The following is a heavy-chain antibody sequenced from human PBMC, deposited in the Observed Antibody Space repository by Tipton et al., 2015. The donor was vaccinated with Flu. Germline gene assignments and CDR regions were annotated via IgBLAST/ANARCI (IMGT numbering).Heavy chain of an antibody. Sequence: QSGAEVKKPGASVKVSCKASGYTFTSYGISWVRQAPGQGLEWMGWIGAYNGNTNYAQKLQGRVTMTTDTSTSTAYMELRSLRSDDTAVYYCARERDGRDGYNWQWFDPWGQGTLVTVSS. D-gene: IGHD5-24*01. CDR2: IGAYNGNT. V-gene: IGHV1-18*01. CDR1: GYTFTSYG. J-gene: IGHJ5*02. CDR3: ARERDGRDGYNWQWFDP.